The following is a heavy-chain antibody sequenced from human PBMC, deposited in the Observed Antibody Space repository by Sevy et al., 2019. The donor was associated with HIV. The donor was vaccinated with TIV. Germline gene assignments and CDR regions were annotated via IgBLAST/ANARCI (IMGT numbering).Heavy chain of an antibody. Sequence: ASVKVSCKASGGTFSRYGISWVRQAPGQGLEWMGGIIPILGTVNYAQKFQGRVTITAHESTKTAYMELSSLRSEDTAVYYCARGGGNGWYYFDYWGQETLVTVSS. CDR1: GGTFSRYG. D-gene: IGHD6-19*01. CDR2: IIPILGTV. J-gene: IGHJ4*02. CDR3: ARGGGNGWYYFDY. V-gene: IGHV1-69*13.